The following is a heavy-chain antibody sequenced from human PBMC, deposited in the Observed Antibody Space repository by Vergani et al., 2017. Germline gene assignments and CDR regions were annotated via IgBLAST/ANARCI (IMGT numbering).Heavy chain of an antibody. D-gene: IGHD6-6*01. Sequence: VQLVESGGGLVQPGGSLRLSCAASGFTFSSYWMSWIRQPPGKGLEWIGEINHSGSTNYNPSLKSRVTISVDTSKNQFSLKLSSVTAADTAVYYCARAGSKGDARENYSSSSGNFDYWGQGTLVTVSS. V-gene: IGHV4-34*01. J-gene: IGHJ4*02. CDR3: ARAGSKGDARENYSSSSGNFDY. CDR2: INHSGST. CDR1: GFTFSSYW.